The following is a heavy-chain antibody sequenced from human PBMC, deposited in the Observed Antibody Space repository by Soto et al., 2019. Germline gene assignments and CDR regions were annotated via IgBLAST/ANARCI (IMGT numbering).Heavy chain of an antibody. Sequence: GGSLRLSCEASGFNFSSYCMHWVRQAPWKGLEWVAIIWNDGINEYYADSVKRRFTISRDNSKNTVYLQVSKLRAEDTAVYFCARGQTDSAGYADSFGQGTLVAFYS. V-gene: IGHV3-33*01. J-gene: IGHJ4*02. CDR2: IWNDGINE. CDR1: GFNFSSYC. CDR3: ARGQTDSAGYADS. D-gene: IGHD3-22*01.